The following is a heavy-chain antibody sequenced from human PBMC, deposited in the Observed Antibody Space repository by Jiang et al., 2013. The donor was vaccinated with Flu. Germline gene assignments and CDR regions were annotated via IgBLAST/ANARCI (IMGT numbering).Heavy chain of an antibody. J-gene: IGHJ4*02. Sequence: GAEVKKPGASVKASCKASGYTFTSYGISWVRQAPGQGLEWMGWISAYNGNTNYAQKLQGRVTMTTDTSTSTAYMELRSLRSDDTAVYYCARAGYYGSGSYYSRFDYVGPGNPGHRLL. CDR2: ISAYNGNT. CDR1: GYTFTSYG. CDR3: ARAGYYGSGSYYSRFDY. V-gene: IGHV1-18*04. D-gene: IGHD3-10*01.